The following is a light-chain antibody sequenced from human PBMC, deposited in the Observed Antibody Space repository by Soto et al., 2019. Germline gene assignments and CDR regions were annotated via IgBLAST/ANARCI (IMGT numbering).Light chain of an antibody. Sequence: IQLTQSPSSLSASVGDRVTITCRASQGISSYLAWYQQKPGKAPKLLIYAASTLQSGVPSRFRGSGAGTDFTLTISSLQPEYFATYYCQQLNSYPLTFGPGTKVDIK. J-gene: IGKJ3*01. CDR1: QGISSY. V-gene: IGKV1-9*01. CDR3: QQLNSYPLT. CDR2: AAS.